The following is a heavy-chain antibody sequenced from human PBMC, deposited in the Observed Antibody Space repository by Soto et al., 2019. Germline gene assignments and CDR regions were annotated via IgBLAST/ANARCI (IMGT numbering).Heavy chain of an antibody. J-gene: IGHJ4*02. Sequence: QVQLQESGPGLVKPSETLSLTCTVSGGSISSYYWSWIRQPPGKGLEWIGYIYYSGSTNYNPSLKSRVTISVDTSKNQFSLKLSSVTAADTAVYYCVRHGPIAAAGTVFDYWGQGTLVTVSS. V-gene: IGHV4-59*08. CDR3: VRHGPIAAAGTVFDY. CDR2: IYYSGST. CDR1: GGSISSYY. D-gene: IGHD6-13*01.